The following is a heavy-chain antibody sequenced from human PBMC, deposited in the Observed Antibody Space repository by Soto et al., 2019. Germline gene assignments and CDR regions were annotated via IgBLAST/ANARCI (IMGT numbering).Heavy chain of an antibody. Sequence: QVQLVESGGGVVQPGMSLRLSCAASGFTFSSYGMHWVRQSPGQGLEWVAVIWYDATDKYYAESVKGRFSISRDNSKNTLDLQMNTLRAEDTAIYYCARDGESGSIDLWGRGTLVTVSS. CDR1: GFTFSSYG. CDR3: ARDGESGSIDL. J-gene: IGHJ2*01. CDR2: IWYDATDK. D-gene: IGHD1-26*01. V-gene: IGHV3-33*01.